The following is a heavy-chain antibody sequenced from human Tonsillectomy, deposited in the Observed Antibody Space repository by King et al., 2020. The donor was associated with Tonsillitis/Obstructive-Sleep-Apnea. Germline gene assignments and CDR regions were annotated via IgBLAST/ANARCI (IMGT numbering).Heavy chain of an antibody. CDR2: IYYTGST. CDR1: GGSISCYY. Sequence: MQLQESGPGLVKPSETLSLTCTVSGGSISCYYWSWIRQPPGKGLGWIGYIYYTGSTNYNPSLKSRVTISVDTSQNHFSLKPSPVTAAEPAVYYCAREDCSSTSYYIDYWGQGILVTVSS. CDR3: AREDCSSTSYYIDY. D-gene: IGHD2-2*02. J-gene: IGHJ4*02. V-gene: IGHV4-59*01.